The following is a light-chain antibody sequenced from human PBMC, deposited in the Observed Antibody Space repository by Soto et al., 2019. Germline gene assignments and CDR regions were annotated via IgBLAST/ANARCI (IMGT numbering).Light chain of an antibody. Sequence: ERATVSCRASQNVNNNYLVWYQQRPGQAPGLLIHDASNRATGIPARFSGSGSGTDFTLTISSLEPEDFAVYYCQQRYNWPLTVGGGNKVDIK. J-gene: IGKJ4*01. CDR2: DAS. CDR1: QNVNNNY. V-gene: IGKV3-11*01. CDR3: QQRYNWPLT.